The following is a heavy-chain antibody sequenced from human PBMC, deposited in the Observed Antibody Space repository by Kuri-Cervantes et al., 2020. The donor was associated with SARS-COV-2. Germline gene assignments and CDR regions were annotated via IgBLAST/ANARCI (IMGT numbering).Heavy chain of an antibody. CDR3: ARHSDYSSTLLRFLDPQWGFDP. CDR1: GGSISSSNW. V-gene: IGHV4-4*02. J-gene: IGHJ5*02. D-gene: IGHD3-3*01. CDR2: IYHSGST. Sequence: SETLSLTCAVSGGSISSSNWWSWVRQPPGKGLEWIGEIYHSGSTNYNPSLKSRVTISVDKSKNQFSLKLSSVTAADTAVYYCARHSDYSSTLLRFLDPQWGFDPWGQGTLVTVSS.